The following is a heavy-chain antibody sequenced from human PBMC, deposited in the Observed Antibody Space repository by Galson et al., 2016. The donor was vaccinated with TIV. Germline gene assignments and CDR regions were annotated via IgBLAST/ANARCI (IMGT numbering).Heavy chain of an antibody. Sequence: SLRLSCAASGFTVSSNYMTWVRQAPGKGLESVSVIYSGGSTYYIDSVKGRFTISRDTSKNTLYLQMNSLRVEDTAVYYCASPQAAAGIDAFDIWGQGTMAIVSS. J-gene: IGHJ3*02. CDR3: ASPQAAAGIDAFDI. CDR1: GFTVSSNY. V-gene: IGHV3-53*05. D-gene: IGHD6-13*01. CDR2: IYSGGST.